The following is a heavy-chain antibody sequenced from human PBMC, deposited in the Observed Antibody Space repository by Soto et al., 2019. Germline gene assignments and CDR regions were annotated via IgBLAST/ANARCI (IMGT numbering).Heavy chain of an antibody. CDR3: ARDPVVAATMN. CDR1: GFTFSSYS. CDR2: ISSSSSYI. Sequence: GGSLRLSCAASGFTFSSYSMNWVRQAPGKGLEWVSSISSSSSYIYYADSVKGRFTISRDNAKNSLYLQMNSLRAEDTAVYYCARDPVVAATMNWGQGTLVTVSS. J-gene: IGHJ4*02. V-gene: IGHV3-21*01. D-gene: IGHD2-15*01.